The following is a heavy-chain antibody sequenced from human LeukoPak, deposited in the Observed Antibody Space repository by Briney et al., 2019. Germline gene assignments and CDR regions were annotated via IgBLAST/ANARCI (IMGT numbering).Heavy chain of an antibody. D-gene: IGHD2-2*01. CDR2: ISGSGGST. V-gene: IGHV3-23*01. CDR3: AISGYCSSTSCSDAFDI. Sequence: PGGSLRLSCAASGFTFSSYGMSWVRQAPGEGLEWVSAISGSGGSTYYADSVKGRFTISRDNSKNTLYLQMNSLRAEDTAVYYCAISGYCSSTSCSDAFDIWGQGTMVTVSS. J-gene: IGHJ3*02. CDR1: GFTFSSYG.